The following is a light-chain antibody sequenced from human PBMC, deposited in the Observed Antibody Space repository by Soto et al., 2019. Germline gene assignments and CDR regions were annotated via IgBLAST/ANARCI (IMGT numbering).Light chain of an antibody. V-gene: IGKV3-20*01. Sequence: ENVLTQSPGTRSLSPGERATLSCRASQTVSSYLTWYQQRPGQAPRLLIYGASKRATGIPDRFSGSGSGTDFTLTISRLEPEDFALYYCQQYGTSPITFGQGTRLEIK. CDR2: GAS. CDR3: QQYGTSPIT. CDR1: QTVSSY. J-gene: IGKJ5*01.